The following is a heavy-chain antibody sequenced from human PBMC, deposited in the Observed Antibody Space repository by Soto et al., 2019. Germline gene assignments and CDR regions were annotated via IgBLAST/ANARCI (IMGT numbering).Heavy chain of an antibody. J-gene: IGHJ6*02. CDR2: ISYDGSNK. Sequence: QVQLVESGGGVVQPGRSLRLSCAASGFTFSSYGMHWVRQAPGKGLEWVAVISYDGSNKYYADSVKGRFTISRDNSKNPLYLQMNSLRAEDTAVYYCAKGGGYYGSGSYSVGENYYGMDVWGQGTTVTVSS. CDR1: GFTFSSYG. CDR3: AKGGGYYGSGSYSVGENYYGMDV. D-gene: IGHD3-10*01. V-gene: IGHV3-30*18.